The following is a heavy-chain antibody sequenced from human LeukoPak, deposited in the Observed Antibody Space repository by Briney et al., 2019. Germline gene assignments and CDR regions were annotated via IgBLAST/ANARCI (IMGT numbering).Heavy chain of an antibody. J-gene: IGHJ5*02. CDR2: INPNSGGT. D-gene: IGHD2-15*01. Sequence: GASVKVSCKASGYTFTGYYMHWVRQAPGQGLEWVGWINPNSGGTNYAQKFQGRVTMTRDTSISTAYMELSRLRSDDTAVYYCARDFSDIVVVVAWQYNWFDPWGQGTLVTVSS. CDR1: GYTFTGYY. V-gene: IGHV1-2*02. CDR3: ARDFSDIVVVVAWQYNWFDP.